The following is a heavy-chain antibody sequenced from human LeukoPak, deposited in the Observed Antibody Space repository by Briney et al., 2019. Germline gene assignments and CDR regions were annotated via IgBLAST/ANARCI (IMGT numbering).Heavy chain of an antibody. CDR2: IYPGDSDT. D-gene: IGHD6-19*01. V-gene: IGHV5-51*01. CDR1: GYSFTSYW. Sequence: GESLKISCKGSGYSFTSYWIAWVRQMPGKGLEWMGIIYPGDSDTRYSPSFQGQATISADKSNSTAYLQWSSLTASDTAMYYCAIATAGSSGWYYWGQGTLVTLSS. J-gene: IGHJ4*02. CDR3: AIATAGSSGWYY.